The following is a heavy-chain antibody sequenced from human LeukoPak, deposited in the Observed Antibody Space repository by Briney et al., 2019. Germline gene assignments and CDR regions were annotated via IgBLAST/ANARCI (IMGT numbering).Heavy chain of an antibody. J-gene: IGHJ4*02. CDR3: ARDRTDIAVVVAASPPDY. CDR1: GYTFTGYY. V-gene: IGHV1-2*02. Sequence: ASVKVSCKASGYTFTGYYMHWVRQAPGQGLEWMGWINPNSGGTNYAQKFQGRVTMTRDTSISTAYMELSRLRSDDTAVYYCARDRTDIAVVVAASPPDYWGQGTLVTVSS. CDR2: INPNSGGT. D-gene: IGHD2-15*01.